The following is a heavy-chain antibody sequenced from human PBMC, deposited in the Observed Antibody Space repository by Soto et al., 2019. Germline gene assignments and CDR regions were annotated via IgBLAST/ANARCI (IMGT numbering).Heavy chain of an antibody. D-gene: IGHD4-17*01. CDR2: ISAYNGNT. CDR1: GYTFTSYG. Sequence: QVQLVQSGAEVKKPGASVKVSCKASGYTFTSYGISWVRQAPGQGLEWMGWISAYNGNTNYAQKLQGRVTMTTDTSTSTAYMELRSLRSDDTALYYCARVLSVVTTVTGITGGYDYWGQGTLVTVSS. J-gene: IGHJ4*02. V-gene: IGHV1-18*01. CDR3: ARVLSVVTTVTGITGGYDY.